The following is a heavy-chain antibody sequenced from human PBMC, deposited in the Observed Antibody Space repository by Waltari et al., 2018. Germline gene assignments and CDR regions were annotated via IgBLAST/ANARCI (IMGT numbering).Heavy chain of an antibody. D-gene: IGHD3-10*01. Sequence: QVQLVESGGGVVQPGRSLRLSCAASGFTFSSYGMHWVRQAPGKGLEWVAVIWYDGSNKYYADSVKGRFTISRDNSKNTLYLQMNSLRAEDTVVYYCARDWDMVNTGKWGQGTLVTVSS. CDR2: IWYDGSNK. J-gene: IGHJ4*02. V-gene: IGHV3-33*01. CDR3: ARDWDMVNTGK. CDR1: GFTFSSYG.